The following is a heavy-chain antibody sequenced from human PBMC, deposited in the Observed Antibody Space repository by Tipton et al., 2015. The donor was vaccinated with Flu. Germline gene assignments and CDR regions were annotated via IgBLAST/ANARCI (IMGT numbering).Heavy chain of an antibody. CDR1: GGSISNSSHY. D-gene: IGHD4-11*01. V-gene: IGHV4-39*07. CDR3: ARRDYSNYVSDPKNWFDP. J-gene: IGHJ5*02. Sequence: TLSLTCSVSGGSISNSSHYWSWIRQPPGKGLEWIGNIYHTGNTYHNPSLKSRVTMSVDTSKNQFSLRLSSVTAADTAVYYCARRDYSNYVSDPKNWFDPWGQGILVTVSS. CDR2: IYHTGNT.